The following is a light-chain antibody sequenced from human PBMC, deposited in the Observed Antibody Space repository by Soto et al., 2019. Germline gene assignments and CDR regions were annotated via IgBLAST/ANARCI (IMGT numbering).Light chain of an antibody. J-gene: IGLJ3*02. CDR3: CSYAGSWV. CDR2: DVS. CDR1: SSDVGGYNY. V-gene: IGLV2-11*01. Sequence: QSALTQPRSVSGSPGQSVTISCTGTSSDVGGYNYVSWYQQHPGKAPKLMIYDVSKRPSGVPDRFSGSKSGNTASLTISGPQGEDGADYYCCSYAGSWVFGGGTKLTVL.